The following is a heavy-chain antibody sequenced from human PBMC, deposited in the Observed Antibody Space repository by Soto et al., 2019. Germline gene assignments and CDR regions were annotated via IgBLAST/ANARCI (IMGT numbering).Heavy chain of an antibody. CDR2: IKQDGSEK. CDR3: AREGGLLYDILTGHSLDY. Sequence: EVQLVESGGGLVQPGGSLRLSCAASGFTFSSYWMSWVRQAPGKGLEWVANIKQDGSEKYYVDSVKGRFTISRDNAKNSLYLQMNSLRDEDAAVYYCAREGGLLYDILTGHSLDYWGQGTLVTVSS. J-gene: IGHJ4*02. V-gene: IGHV3-7*04. CDR1: GFTFSSYW. D-gene: IGHD3-9*01.